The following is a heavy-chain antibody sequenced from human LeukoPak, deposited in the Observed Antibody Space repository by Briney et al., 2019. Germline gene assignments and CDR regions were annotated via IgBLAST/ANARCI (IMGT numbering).Heavy chain of an antibody. D-gene: IGHD1-26*01. Sequence: PGGSLRLSCAASGFTVSSNYMSWVRQAPGKGLEWVSVIYSGGSTYYADSVKGRFTISGDNSKNTLYLQMNSLRAEDTAVYYCASGSYYTALTFDYWGQGTLVTVSS. J-gene: IGHJ4*02. V-gene: IGHV3-53*01. CDR3: ASGSYYTALTFDY. CDR1: GFTVSSNY. CDR2: IYSGGST.